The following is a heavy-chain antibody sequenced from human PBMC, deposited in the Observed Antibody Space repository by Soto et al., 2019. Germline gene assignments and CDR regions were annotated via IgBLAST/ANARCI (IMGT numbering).Heavy chain of an antibody. CDR1: GYTFTSYG. CDR2: ISAYNGNT. V-gene: IGHV1-18*04. D-gene: IGHD2-2*02. J-gene: IGHJ5*02. CDR3: ARVSVVPAAIHGNWFDP. Sequence: ASVKASCKASGYTFTSYGISWVRQAPGQGLEWMGWISAYNGNTNYAQKLQGRVTMTTDTSTSTAYMELRSLRSDDTAVYYCARVSVVPAAIHGNWFDPWGQGTLVTSPQ.